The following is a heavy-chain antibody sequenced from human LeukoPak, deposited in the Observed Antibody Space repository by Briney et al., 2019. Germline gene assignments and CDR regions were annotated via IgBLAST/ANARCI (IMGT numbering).Heavy chain of an antibody. Sequence: SETLSLTCTVSGGSISSYYWSWIRQPAGKGLEWIGRIYTSGSTNYNPSLKSRVTISVDKSKNQFSLKLSSVTAADTAVYYCARAGYDILTGYFEGFWFDPWGQGTLVTVSS. CDR1: GGSISSYY. CDR2: IYTSGST. CDR3: ARAGYDILTGYFEGFWFDP. J-gene: IGHJ5*02. V-gene: IGHV4-4*07. D-gene: IGHD3-9*01.